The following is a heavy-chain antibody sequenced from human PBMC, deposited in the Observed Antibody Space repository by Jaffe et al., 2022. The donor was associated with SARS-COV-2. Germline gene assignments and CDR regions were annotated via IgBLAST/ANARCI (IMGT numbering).Heavy chain of an antibody. CDR2: IIPSFDTT. D-gene: IGHD3-10*01. J-gene: IGHJ5*02. Sequence: QVQLVQSGAEVKKPGSSVKVSCKASGDSFGSYALSWVRQAPGQGLEWMGGIIPSFDTTKYAQKFQGRVAIVADESTSTVFMEVSSLRSEDSAMYYCARGGGIGGDWFDPWGQGTLVTVSS. CDR1: GDSFGSYA. CDR3: ARGGGIGGDWFDP. V-gene: IGHV1-69*01.